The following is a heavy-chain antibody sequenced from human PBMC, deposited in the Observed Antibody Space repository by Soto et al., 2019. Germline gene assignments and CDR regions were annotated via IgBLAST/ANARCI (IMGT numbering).Heavy chain of an antibody. V-gene: IGHV3-30-3*01. J-gene: IGHJ2*01. CDR3: ARPLWRDDYNWGYFDL. CDR2: ISYDGSNK. D-gene: IGHD4-4*01. Sequence: QVQLVESGGGVVQPGRSLRLSCAASGFTFSSYAMHWVRQAPGKGLEWVAVISYDGSNKYYADSVKGRFTSSRDNSKNTLYLQMYSLRAEDTAVYYCARPLWRDDYNWGYFDLWGRGTLVAVSS. CDR1: GFTFSSYA.